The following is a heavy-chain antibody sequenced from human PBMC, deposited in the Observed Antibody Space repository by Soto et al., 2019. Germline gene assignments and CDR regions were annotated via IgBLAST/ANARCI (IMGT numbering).Heavy chain of an antibody. D-gene: IGHD6-13*01. V-gene: IGHV7-4-1*01. CDR1: GYTFTSYA. Sequence: GASVKVSCKASGYTFTSYAMNWVRQAPGQGLEWMGWINTNTGNPTYAQGFTGRFVFSLDTSVSTAYLQICSLKAEDTAVYYCARGLRAAADNNWFDPWGQGTLVTVSS. J-gene: IGHJ5*02. CDR3: ARGLRAAADNNWFDP. CDR2: INTNTGNP.